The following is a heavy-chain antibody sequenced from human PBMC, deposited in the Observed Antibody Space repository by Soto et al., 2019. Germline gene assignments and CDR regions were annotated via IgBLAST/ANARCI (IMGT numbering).Heavy chain of an antibody. CDR1: GYTLTELS. V-gene: IGHV1-24*01. CDR2: FDPEDGET. D-gene: IGHD3-10*01. J-gene: IGHJ3*02. Sequence: GASVKVSCKVSGYTLTELSMHWVRQAPGKGLEWMGGFDPEDGETIYAQKFQGRVTMTEDTSTDTAYMELSSLRSEDTAVYYCATGITMVRFRWAFDIWXQGTMVTVSS. CDR3: ATGITMVRFRWAFDI.